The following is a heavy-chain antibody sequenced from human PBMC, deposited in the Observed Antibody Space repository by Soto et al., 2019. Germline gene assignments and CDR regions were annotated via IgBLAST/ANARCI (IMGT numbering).Heavy chain of an antibody. V-gene: IGHV6-1*01. CDR1: GDSVSSNTAS. D-gene: IGHD5-12*01. Sequence: PSQTLSLTCAISGDSVSSNTASWNWIRQSPSRGLELLGRTYFRSKWYNDYAVSVKSRIIINPDTSNNQFSLQLNSVTPEDTAVYFCAKGDNLGPKTGYAFDPWGQGIMVTVSS. J-gene: IGHJ5*02. CDR2: TYFRSKWYN. CDR3: AKGDNLGPKTGYAFDP.